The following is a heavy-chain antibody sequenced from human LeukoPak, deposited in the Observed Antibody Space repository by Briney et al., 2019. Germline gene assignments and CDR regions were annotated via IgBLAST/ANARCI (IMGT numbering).Heavy chain of an antibody. Sequence: SETLSLTCAVYGGSFSGYYWSWIRQPPGKGLGWIGEINHSGSTDYNPSLKSRVTISVDTSKNQFSLKLSSVTAADTALYYCARGRYSYGTFDYWGQGTLVTVSS. CDR1: GGSFSGYY. D-gene: IGHD5-18*01. J-gene: IGHJ4*02. CDR3: ARGRYSYGTFDY. CDR2: INHSGST. V-gene: IGHV4-34*01.